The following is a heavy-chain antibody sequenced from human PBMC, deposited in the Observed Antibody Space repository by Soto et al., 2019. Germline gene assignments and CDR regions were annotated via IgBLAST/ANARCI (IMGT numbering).Heavy chain of an antibody. J-gene: IGHJ6*02. D-gene: IGHD6-13*01. CDR1: GFTFSSYA. Sequence: GGSLRLSCAASGFTFSSYAMSWVRQAPGKGLEWVSAISGSGGSTYYADSVKGRFTISRDNSKNTLYLQMNSLRAEDTAVYYCAKSAAAGPYYYYGMDVWGQGTTVTVSS. CDR2: ISGSGGST. V-gene: IGHV3-23*01. CDR3: AKSAAAGPYYYYGMDV.